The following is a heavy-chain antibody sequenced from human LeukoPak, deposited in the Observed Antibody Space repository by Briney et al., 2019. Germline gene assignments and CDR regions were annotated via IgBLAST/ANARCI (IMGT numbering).Heavy chain of an antibody. D-gene: IGHD3-9*01. V-gene: IGHV3-23*01. CDR2: ISGSGSSI. Sequence: GGSLRLSCAASGFTFSSYDMSWVRQAPGKGLEWVSDISGSGSSIYYADSVKGRFTISRDNSKNSLYLQMNSLRADDRALYYCAKVFDWLSPGFVHWGQGTLVTVSS. CDR3: AKVFDWLSPGFVH. J-gene: IGHJ4*02. CDR1: GFTFSSYD.